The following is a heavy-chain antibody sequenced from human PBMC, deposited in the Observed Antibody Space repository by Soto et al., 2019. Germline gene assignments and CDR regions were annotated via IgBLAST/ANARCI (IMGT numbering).Heavy chain of an antibody. CDR2: IRSKTNSYAT. CDR3: TSQTDAVKWLLVQTDYNFDY. J-gene: IGHJ4*02. Sequence: GGSLRLSCAASGFTFGGSAMHWVRQASGKGLEWVGHIRSKTNSYATAYAESVKGRFTISRDDSMNTAYLQMNSLKTEDTAVYFCTSQTDAVKWLLVQTDYNFDYWGQGTLVTVSS. V-gene: IGHV3-73*01. CDR1: GFTFGGSA. D-gene: IGHD6-19*01.